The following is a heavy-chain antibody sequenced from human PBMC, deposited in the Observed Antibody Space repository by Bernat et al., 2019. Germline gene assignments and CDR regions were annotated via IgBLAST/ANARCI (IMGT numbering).Heavy chain of an antibody. J-gene: IGHJ3*01. D-gene: IGHD2-2*01. CDR2: MNPNSGNT. Sequence: QVQLVQSGAEVKKPGASVKVSCQASGYPFTTYDINWLRQATGQGLEWMGWMNPNSGNTGCAQKFQGRVTMSRNTSISTAYMELSSLRSEDTAVYYCARAHFSTTSCYLKDAFDFWGQGTMVTVFS. CDR3: ARAHFSTTSCYLKDAFDF. V-gene: IGHV1-8*01. CDR1: GYPFTTYD.